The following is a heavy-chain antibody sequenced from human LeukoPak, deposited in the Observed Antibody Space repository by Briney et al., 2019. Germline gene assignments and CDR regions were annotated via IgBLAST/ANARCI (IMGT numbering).Heavy chain of an antibody. D-gene: IGHD3-10*02. V-gene: IGHV3-48*04. J-gene: IGHJ6*04. CDR3: AELGITMIGGV. Sequence: GGSLRLSCAASGFTLSRHSMNWVRQAPGKGLEWVSYISSSGSTIYYADSVKGRFTISRDNAKNSLYLQMNSLGAEDTAVYYCAELGITMIGGVWGKGTTVTISS. CDR1: GFTLSRHS. CDR2: ISSSGSTI.